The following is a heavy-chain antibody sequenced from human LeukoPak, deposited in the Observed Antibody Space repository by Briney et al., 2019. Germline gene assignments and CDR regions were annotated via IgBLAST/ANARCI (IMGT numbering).Heavy chain of an antibody. CDR3: ARDGIRGVMWYGNGIDV. V-gene: IGHV3-23*01. Sequence: GGSLRLSCAASGFTFSSYAMSWVRQAPGKGLEWVSAISGSGGSTYYADSVKGRFTVPRDNSKNTLSLQMNSLRIEDTAVYYCARDGIRGVMWYGNGIDVWGQGTTVTVSS. J-gene: IGHJ6*02. CDR2: ISGSGGST. D-gene: IGHD3-10*01. CDR1: GFTFSSYA.